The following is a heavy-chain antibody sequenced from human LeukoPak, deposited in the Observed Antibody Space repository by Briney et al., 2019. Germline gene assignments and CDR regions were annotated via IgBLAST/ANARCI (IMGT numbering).Heavy chain of an antibody. CDR3: ARAGRWEGRPHAFDI. CDR2: IYRSGTT. Sequence: SGTLSLTCAVSGGSISSTNWWSWVRQPPGKGLEWIGEIYRSGTTNYNPSLKSRVTISVDTSKNQFSLKLSSVTAADTAVYYCARAGRWEGRPHAFDIWGQGTMVAVSS. J-gene: IGHJ3*02. CDR1: GGSISSTNW. D-gene: IGHD1-26*01. V-gene: IGHV4-4*02.